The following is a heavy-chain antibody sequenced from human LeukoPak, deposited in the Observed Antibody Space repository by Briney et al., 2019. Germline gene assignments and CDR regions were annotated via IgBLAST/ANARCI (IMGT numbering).Heavy chain of an antibody. V-gene: IGHV3-30*02. CDR3: AKDRLTIFGVVIMTTPDY. CDR2: IRYDGSNK. CDR1: GFTFSSYG. J-gene: IGHJ4*02. Sequence: GGSLRLSCAASGFTFSSYGMHWVRQAPGKGLGWVAFIRYDGSNKYYADSVKGRFTISRDNSKNTLYLQMNRLRAEDTDVYYCAKDRLTIFGVVIMTTPDYWGQGTLVTVSS. D-gene: IGHD3-3*01.